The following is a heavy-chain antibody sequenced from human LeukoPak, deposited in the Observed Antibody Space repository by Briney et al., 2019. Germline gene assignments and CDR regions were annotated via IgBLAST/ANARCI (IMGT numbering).Heavy chain of an antibody. D-gene: IGHD1-26*01. CDR3: AKDRRGSSRRDSAFDS. V-gene: IGHV3-30*02. CDR1: GFTASNFG. J-gene: IGHJ4*02. Sequence: PGGSLRLSCEASGFTASNFGMHWVRQAPGKGLEWLSFISYDGSDKYYANSVKGRFTISRDNSRNTLHLQINSLRVEDTAIYWCAKDRRGSSRRDSAFDSWGQGTLVTVSS. CDR2: ISYDGSDK.